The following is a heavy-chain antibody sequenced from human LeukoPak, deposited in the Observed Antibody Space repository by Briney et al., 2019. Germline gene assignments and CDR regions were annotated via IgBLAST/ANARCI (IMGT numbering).Heavy chain of an antibody. Sequence: PSETLSLSCTVSGGSISSYYWNWIRQPPGKGLEWIGYIYYSGSTNYNPSLKSRATISVDTSKNQFSLKLSSVTAADTAVYYCARDTFEYSSSSGNWFDPWGQGTLVTVSS. D-gene: IGHD6-6*01. V-gene: IGHV4-59*01. CDR1: GGSISSYY. J-gene: IGHJ5*02. CDR2: IYYSGST. CDR3: ARDTFEYSSSSGNWFDP.